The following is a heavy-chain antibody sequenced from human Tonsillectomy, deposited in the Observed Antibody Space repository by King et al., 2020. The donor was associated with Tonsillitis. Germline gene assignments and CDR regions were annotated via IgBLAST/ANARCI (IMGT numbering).Heavy chain of an antibody. Sequence: VQLVESGGGVVQPGGSLRLSCAASGFIFSNYGMHWVRQAPGKGLEWVTFIRYDESNKYYADSVKGRFTISRDISENTLYLQMNSLRAEDTAVYYCATLAAAYHYDSSGYSVDYWGRGTLVTVSS. CDR3: ATLAAAYHYDSSGYSVDY. J-gene: IGHJ4*02. D-gene: IGHD3-22*01. CDR2: IRYDESNK. CDR1: GFIFSNYG. V-gene: IGHV3-30*02.